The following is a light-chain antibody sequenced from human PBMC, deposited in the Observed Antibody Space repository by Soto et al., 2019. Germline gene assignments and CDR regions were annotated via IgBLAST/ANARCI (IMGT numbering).Light chain of an antibody. CDR2: EVN. Sequence: QSVLTQPPSASGSPGQSVAISCTGTSSDVGGYNYVSWCQQHPGKAPKLMIYEVNKRLSGVPDRFSGSKSGNTASLTVSGLQAEDEADYYCSSYAGSSNVFGTGTKLTVL. CDR1: SSDVGGYNY. J-gene: IGLJ1*01. CDR3: SSYAGSSNV. V-gene: IGLV2-8*01.